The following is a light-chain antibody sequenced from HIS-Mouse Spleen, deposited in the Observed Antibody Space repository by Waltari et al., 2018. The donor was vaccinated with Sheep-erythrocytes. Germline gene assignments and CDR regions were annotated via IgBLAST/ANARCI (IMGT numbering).Light chain of an antibody. V-gene: IGLV2-23*01. J-gene: IGLJ3*02. Sequence: QSALTQPASVSGSPGQSITISCTGTSSDVGSYNLVSWYQQHPGKAPKLMIYAGSTRPSGGSNRFSGSKSGNTASLTISWLQAEDEADYYCCSYAGSSTPWVFGGGTKLTVL. CDR3: CSYAGSSTPWV. CDR1: SSDVGSYNL. CDR2: AGS.